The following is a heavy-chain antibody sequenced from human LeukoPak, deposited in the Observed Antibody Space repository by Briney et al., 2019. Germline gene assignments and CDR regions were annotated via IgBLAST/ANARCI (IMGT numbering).Heavy chain of an antibody. D-gene: IGHD2-2*01. CDR1: GGTFSSYD. CDR2: IMPMFGKA. V-gene: IGHV1-69*06. CDR3: AGGRTDIVVVPATLRNYYFDY. Sequence: SVKVSCKASGGTFSSYDISWVRQAPGQGLEWMGGIMPMFGKANYAQKFQGRVTTTADKATSTAYMELSSLRSEDTAVYYCAGGRTDIVVVPATLRNYYFDYWGQGILVTVSS. J-gene: IGHJ4*02.